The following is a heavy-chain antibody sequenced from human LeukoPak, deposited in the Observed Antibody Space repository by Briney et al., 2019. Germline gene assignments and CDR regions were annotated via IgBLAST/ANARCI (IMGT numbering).Heavy chain of an antibody. V-gene: IGHV4-59*01. Sequence: SEALSLTCTVSGGSINSYYWSWIRQPPGKGLEWIGFIYDSGSTNYNPSLKSRVTISVDTSKNQFSLKLRSVTAADTAVYYCARYHLGSSFLSYYYYYMDVWGKGTTVTVSS. J-gene: IGHJ6*03. D-gene: IGHD6-6*01. CDR2: IYDSGST. CDR3: ARYHLGSSFLSYYYYYMDV. CDR1: GGSINSYY.